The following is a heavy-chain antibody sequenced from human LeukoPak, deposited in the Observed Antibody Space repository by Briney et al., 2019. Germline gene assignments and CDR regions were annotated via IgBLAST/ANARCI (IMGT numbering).Heavy chain of an antibody. V-gene: IGHV1-46*01. CDR3: AREDSWILDY. CDR1: GYTFTSYY. Sequence: GASVKVSCKASGYTFTSYYMHLVRQAPGQGLEWMGIINPSGGSTSYAQKFQGRVTMTRDTSTSTVYMELSSLISEDTAVYYCAREDSWILDYWGQGTLVTVSS. J-gene: IGHJ4*02. D-gene: IGHD5-18*01. CDR2: INPSGGST.